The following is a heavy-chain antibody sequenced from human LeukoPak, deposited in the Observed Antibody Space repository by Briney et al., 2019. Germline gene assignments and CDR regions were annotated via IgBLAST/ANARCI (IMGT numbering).Heavy chain of an antibody. CDR3: AGAAAAFDY. CDR1: GFTFSKHA. V-gene: IGHV3-30*04. J-gene: IGHJ4*02. D-gene: IGHD6-13*01. CDR2: ISHDGGDR. Sequence: PGGSLRLSCAASGFTFSKHAMHWVRRAPGKGLEWVALISHDGGDRFYADSVKGRFTISRDNSKNTVSLQLNTLRTDDTAIYYCAGAAAAFDYWGQGTLVTVSS.